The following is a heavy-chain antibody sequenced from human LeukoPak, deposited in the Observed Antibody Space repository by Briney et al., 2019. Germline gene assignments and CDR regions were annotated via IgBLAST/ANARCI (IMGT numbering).Heavy chain of an antibody. CDR2: IYTSGSI. V-gene: IGHV4-4*07. J-gene: IGHJ4*02. CDR1: GGSISSYY. D-gene: IGHD6-19*01. CDR3: ARWPLRPAPIAVAATNYFDY. Sequence: SETLSLTCTVSGGSISSYYWSWIRQPAGKGLEWIGRIYTSGSITYNPSLKSRVSMSVDTSKNQFSLKLSSVAAADTAVYYCARWPLRPAPIAVAATNYFDYWGQGTLVTVSS.